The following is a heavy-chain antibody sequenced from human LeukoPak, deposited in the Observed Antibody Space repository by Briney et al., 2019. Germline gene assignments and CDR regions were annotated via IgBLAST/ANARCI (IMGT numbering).Heavy chain of an antibody. CDR3: ARDTAAAGTILYYYYYMDV. V-gene: IGHV3-11*01. D-gene: IGHD6-13*01. CDR2: ISGSAGTI. Sequence: PGGSLRLSCAASGFTFSDYYMNWIRQAPGKGLEWVSYISGSAGTIFYTDSVKGRFTVPRDNAKNSLYLQMNSLRAEDTAVYYCARDTAAAGTILYYYYYMDVWGKGTTVTVSS. CDR1: GFTFSDYY. J-gene: IGHJ6*03.